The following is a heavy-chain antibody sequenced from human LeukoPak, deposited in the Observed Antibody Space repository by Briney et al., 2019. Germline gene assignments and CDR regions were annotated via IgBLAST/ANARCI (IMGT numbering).Heavy chain of an antibody. CDR2: ISGSGGST. D-gene: IGHD3-22*01. V-gene: IGHV3-23*01. CDR3: AATLTMIVVVTFDY. J-gene: IGHJ4*02. CDR1: GFTFSSYA. Sequence: GGSLRLSCAASGFTFSSYAMSWVRQAPGKGLEWVSAISGSGGSTYYADSVKGRFTISRDNSKNTLYLQMNSLRAEDTAVYYCAATLTMIVVVTFDYWGQGTLVTVSS.